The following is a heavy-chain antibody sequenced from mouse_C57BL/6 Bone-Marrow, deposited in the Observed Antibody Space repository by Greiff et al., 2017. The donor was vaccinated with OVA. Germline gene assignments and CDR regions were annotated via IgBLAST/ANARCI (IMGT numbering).Heavy chain of an antibody. Sequence: EVKLQESGAELVRPGASVKLSCTASGFNIKDDYMHWVKQRPEQGLEWIGWIDPENGDTEYASKFQGKATITADTSSNTAYLQLSSLTSEDTAVYYCTPIYYYGSSYGFEAMDYWGQGTSVTVSS. CDR1: GFNIKDDY. CDR2: IDPENGDT. V-gene: IGHV14-4*01. CDR3: TPIYYYGSSYGFEAMDY. D-gene: IGHD1-1*01. J-gene: IGHJ4*01.